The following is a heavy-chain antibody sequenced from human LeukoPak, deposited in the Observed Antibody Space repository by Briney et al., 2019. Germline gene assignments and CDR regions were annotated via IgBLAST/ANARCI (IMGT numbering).Heavy chain of an antibody. CDR2: IIPIFGTA. CDR3: ARGSSSIYDFWSGYNDY. V-gene: IGHV1-69*05. Sequence: SVKVSCKASGGTFSSYAISWVRQAPGQGLEWMGGIIPIFGTANYAQKFQGRVTITTDESTSTAYMELSSLRSEDTAVYYCARGSSSIYDFWSGYNDYWSQGTLVTVSS. D-gene: IGHD3-3*01. J-gene: IGHJ4*02. CDR1: GGTFSSYA.